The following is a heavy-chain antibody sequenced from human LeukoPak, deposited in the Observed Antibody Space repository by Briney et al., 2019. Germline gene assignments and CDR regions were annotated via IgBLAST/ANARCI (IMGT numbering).Heavy chain of an antibody. CDR3: AYAPYYGSGSYCCWFDP. CDR2: ISAYNGNT. J-gene: IGHJ5*02. CDR1: GYTFTSYG. Sequence: GASVKVSCKASGYTFTSYGVSWARQAPGQGPEWMGWISAYNGNTNYAQKFQGRVTMTTDTSTSTAYMGLRSLRSDDTAVYYCAYAPYYGSGSYCCWFDPWGQGTLVTVSS. V-gene: IGHV1-18*01. D-gene: IGHD3-10*01.